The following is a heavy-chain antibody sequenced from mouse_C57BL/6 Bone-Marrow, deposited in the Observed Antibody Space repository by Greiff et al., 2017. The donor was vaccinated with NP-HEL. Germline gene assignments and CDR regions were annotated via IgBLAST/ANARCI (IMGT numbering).Heavy chain of an antibody. V-gene: IGHV14-4*01. J-gene: IGHJ1*03. CDR2: IDPENGDT. D-gene: IGHD1-1*01. CDR3: TPTVVARYFDV. CDR1: GFNIKDDY. Sequence: EVQLQQSGAELVRPGASVKLSCIASGFNIKDDYMHWVKQRPEQGLEWIGWIDPENGDTEYASKFQGKATITADTSSNTAYLQLSSLTSEDTAVYYCTPTVVARYFDVWGTGTTVTVSS.